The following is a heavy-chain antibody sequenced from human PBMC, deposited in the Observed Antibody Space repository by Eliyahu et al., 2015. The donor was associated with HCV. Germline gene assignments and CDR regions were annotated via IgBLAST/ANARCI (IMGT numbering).Heavy chain of an antibody. CDR3: ATERGDYPGRGQPSDN. D-gene: IGHD2-21*02. Sequence: EVQLVESGGDLVQPGGSLRLSCAASGFTFSSYWMSWVRQAPGKGLEWVAHIKQDGSEKYYVDSVKGRFTISRDNAKNSLYLQMNSLRAEDTAVYYCATERGDYPGRGQPSDNWGQGTLVTVSS. J-gene: IGHJ4*02. CDR2: IKQDGSEK. V-gene: IGHV3-7*01. CDR1: GFTFSSYW.